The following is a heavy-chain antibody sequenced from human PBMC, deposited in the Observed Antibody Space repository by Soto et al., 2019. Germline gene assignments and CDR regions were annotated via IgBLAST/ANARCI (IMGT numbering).Heavy chain of an antibody. D-gene: IGHD6-13*01. J-gene: IGHJ4*02. CDR3: ARGEIAAAPNY. CDR2: IYYSGST. V-gene: IGHV4-31*03. CDR1: GGSISSGGYY. Sequence: SETLSLTCTVSGGSISSGGYYWSWIRQHPGKGLEWIGYIYYSGSTYYNPSLKSRVTISVDTSKNQFSLKLSSVTAADTAVYYCARGEIAAAPNYWGQGTLVTVSS.